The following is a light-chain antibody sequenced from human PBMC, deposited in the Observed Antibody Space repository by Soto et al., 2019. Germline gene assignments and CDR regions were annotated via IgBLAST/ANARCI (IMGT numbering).Light chain of an antibody. V-gene: IGKV3-20*01. J-gene: IGKJ5*01. CDR2: RAS. CDR1: QSVSSNY. Sequence: EIVLTQSPGTLSLSPGERATLSFRASQSVSSNYLAWYQQKPGQAPKVLIYRASSRATGIPDRFSGSGSGTDFTLTISRLEPEDFAVYYCHQYGSSPPVTFGQGTRLEIK. CDR3: HQYGSSPPVT.